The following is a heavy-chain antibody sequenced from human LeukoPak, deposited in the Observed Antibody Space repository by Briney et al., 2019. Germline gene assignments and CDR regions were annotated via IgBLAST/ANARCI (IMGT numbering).Heavy chain of an antibody. CDR1: GYIFTSYW. D-gene: IGHD4-23*01. Sequence: GESLKISCKGSGYIFTSYWIGWVRQMPGKGLEWMGSIYPGYSNTRYSPSFQGQVTISADKSINTAYLQWSSLKASDTAMYYCARHSAFGGNSQFDCWGQGTLVTVSS. J-gene: IGHJ4*02. CDR3: ARHSAFGGNSQFDC. V-gene: IGHV5-51*01. CDR2: IYPGYSNT.